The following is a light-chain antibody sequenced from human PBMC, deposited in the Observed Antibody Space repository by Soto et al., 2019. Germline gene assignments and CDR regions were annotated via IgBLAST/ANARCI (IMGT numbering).Light chain of an antibody. J-gene: IGKJ1*01. CDR1: QTISSW. CDR3: QHYNSYSAA. V-gene: IGKV1-5*03. Sequence: DIQMTQSPSTLSGSVGDRVTITCRASQTISSWLAWYQQKPWKAPKLLIYKASTLKSGAPSRFSGSGSGTEFTLTISSLQPDDFATYYCQHYNSYSAAFGQGTKVDIK. CDR2: KAS.